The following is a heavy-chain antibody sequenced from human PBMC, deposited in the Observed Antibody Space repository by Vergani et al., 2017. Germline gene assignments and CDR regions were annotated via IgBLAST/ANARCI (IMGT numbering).Heavy chain of an antibody. CDR1: GFTFSNSA. V-gene: IGHV3-23*01. J-gene: IGHJ4*02. Sequence: EVHLLESGGGQVEAGGSLRLSCVASGFTFSNSAMSWVRQTSGKGLELVSAISGHGDRTYYADSGKGRFTISRDNSKNTVYLQMNSLKAEDRATYYCAREERINTSPFVSDWGQGTLVTV. CDR3: AREERINTSPFVSD. D-gene: IGHD2/OR15-2a*01. CDR2: ISGHGDRT.